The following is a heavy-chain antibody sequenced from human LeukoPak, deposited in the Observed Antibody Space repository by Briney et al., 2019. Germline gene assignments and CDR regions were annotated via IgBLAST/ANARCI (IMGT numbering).Heavy chain of an antibody. CDR3: ARDVDYANPRHDY. V-gene: IGHV3-7*01. Sequence: GGSLRLSCAASGFTFSHAWMSWVRQAPGKGLEWVANINLDGSQKYYVDSLKGRFTISRDNAKNSLYLQMDSLRVEDTAVYYCARDVDYANPRHDYWGQGTLVTVSS. D-gene: IGHD4/OR15-4a*01. J-gene: IGHJ4*02. CDR1: GFTFSHAW. CDR2: INLDGSQK.